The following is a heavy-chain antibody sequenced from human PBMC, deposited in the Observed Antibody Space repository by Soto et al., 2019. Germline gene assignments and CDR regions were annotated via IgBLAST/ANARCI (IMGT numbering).Heavy chain of an antibody. Sequence: SQTLSLTCAISGDSVSRNSAAWNWIRQSPSRGLEWLGRTYYRSKWYNDYAVSVKSRITINPDTSKNQFSLQLNSVTPEDTAVYYCARVSRWFGELGWFDPWGQGTLVTVSS. CDR2: TYYRSKWYN. D-gene: IGHD3-10*01. CDR3: ARVSRWFGELGWFDP. CDR1: GDSVSRNSAA. V-gene: IGHV6-1*01. J-gene: IGHJ5*02.